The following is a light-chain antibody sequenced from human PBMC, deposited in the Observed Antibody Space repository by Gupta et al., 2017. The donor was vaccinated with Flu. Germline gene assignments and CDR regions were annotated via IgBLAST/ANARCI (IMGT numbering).Light chain of an antibody. J-gene: IGLJ2*01. CDR1: SSDVGACNY. CDR3: SSYTSSNTSV. Sequence: SITNSCTGTSSDVGACNYVSWYQQTAANAPILIIYEVRNRPSGVSSRFSGSKAGNTASLTCSGLQAEDEADYYCSSYTSSNTSVFGGGTKFTVL. V-gene: IGLV2-14*01. CDR2: EVR.